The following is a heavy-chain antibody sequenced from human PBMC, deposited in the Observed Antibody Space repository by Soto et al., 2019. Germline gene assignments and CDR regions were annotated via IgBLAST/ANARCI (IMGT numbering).Heavy chain of an antibody. Sequence: SETLSLTCTVSGGSISSSSYYWVWIRQPPGKGLEWIGSIYYSGSTYYNPSLKSRVTISVDTSKNQFSLKLSSVTAADTAVYYCTRDGQPPSPYYYYYYGMDVWGQGTTVTVSS. V-gene: IGHV4-39*02. CDR2: IYYSGST. CDR1: GGSISSSSYY. J-gene: IGHJ6*02. CDR3: TRDGQPPSPYYYYYYGMDV. D-gene: IGHD5-18*01.